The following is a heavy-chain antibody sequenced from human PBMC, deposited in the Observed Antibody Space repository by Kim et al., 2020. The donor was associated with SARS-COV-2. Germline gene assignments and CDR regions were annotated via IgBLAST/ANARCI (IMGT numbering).Heavy chain of an antibody. Sequence: AGSLRLSCAASGFTFSYYWMHWVRQAPGKGLVWVSRIHSDGSYTDYADSVKGRFTISRDNAENTLYLKMSSLRAEDTAVYYCARVQPSGTKYYFDYWGQGTLVTVSS. CDR2: IHSDGSYT. CDR1: GFTFSYYW. D-gene: IGHD2-2*01. CDR3: ARVQPSGTKYYFDY. J-gene: IGHJ4*02. V-gene: IGHV3-74*01.